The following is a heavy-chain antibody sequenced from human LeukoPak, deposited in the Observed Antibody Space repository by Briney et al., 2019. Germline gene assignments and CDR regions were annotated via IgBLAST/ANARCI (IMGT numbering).Heavy chain of an antibody. D-gene: IGHD3-10*01. Sequence: SETLSLTCTVSGGSISSSSYYWGWIRQPPGKGLEWIGSIYYSGSTYYNPSLKSRVTISIDTSKNQFSLKLSSVTAADTAVYYCARVKPTRGWFDPWGQGTLVTVSS. CDR3: ARVKPTRGWFDP. CDR2: IYYSGST. CDR1: GGSISSSSYY. J-gene: IGHJ5*02. V-gene: IGHV4-39*07.